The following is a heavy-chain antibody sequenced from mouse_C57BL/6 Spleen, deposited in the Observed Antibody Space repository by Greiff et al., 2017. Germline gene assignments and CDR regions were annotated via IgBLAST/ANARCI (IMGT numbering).Heavy chain of an antibody. CDR2: IYPGDGDT. J-gene: IGHJ3*01. D-gene: IGHD1-1*01. V-gene: IGHV1-80*01. CDR3: ARTGYGSSLVAY. Sequence: VPLQQSGAELVKPGASVTLSCKASGYAFSTYRMNWVKQRPGKGLGGIGQIYPGDGDTNYNGKFKGKATLTADKSSSTAYMQLISLTSEDSAVYYCARTGYGSSLVAYWGQGTPVTVSA. CDR1: GYAFSTYR.